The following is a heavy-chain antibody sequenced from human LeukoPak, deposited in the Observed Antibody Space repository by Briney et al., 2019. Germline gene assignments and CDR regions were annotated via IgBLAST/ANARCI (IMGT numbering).Heavy chain of an antibody. CDR3: ASSFLEWLAPFDY. CDR1: GYSISSGYY. J-gene: IGHJ4*02. V-gene: IGHV4-38-2*01. Sequence: NPSETLSLTCAVSGYSISSGYYWGWIRQPPGKGLEWIGSIYHSGSTYYNPSLKSRVTIPVDTSKNQFSLKLSSVTAADTAVYYCASSFLEWLAPFDYWGQGTLVTVSS. CDR2: IYHSGST. D-gene: IGHD3-3*01.